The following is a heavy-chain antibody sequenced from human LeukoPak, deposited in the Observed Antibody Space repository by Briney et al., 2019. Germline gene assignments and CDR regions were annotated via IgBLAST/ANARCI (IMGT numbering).Heavy chain of an antibody. D-gene: IGHD3-16*01. Sequence: SETLSLTCTVSGGSISSYYWSWIRQPPGKGLEWIGYIYYSGSTNYNPSLKSRVTISVDTSKNQFSLKLSSVTAADTAVYYGARTLGANFDYWGQGTLVTVSS. CDR1: GGSISSYY. CDR2: IYYSGST. CDR3: ARTLGANFDY. J-gene: IGHJ4*02. V-gene: IGHV4-59*08.